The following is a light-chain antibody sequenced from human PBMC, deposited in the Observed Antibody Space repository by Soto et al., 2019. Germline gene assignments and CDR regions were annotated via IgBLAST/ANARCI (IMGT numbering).Light chain of an antibody. CDR1: QSVYNN. J-gene: IGKJ1*01. Sequence: EIVMTQSPATLSVSPGERSARSCRASQSVYNNLAWYQQKPGQAPRLLIYGASSRATGIPDRFSGSGSGTDFTLTISRLEPEDFAVYYCQQYGSSLWTFGQGTKVDIK. CDR2: GAS. V-gene: IGKV3-20*01. CDR3: QQYGSSLWT.